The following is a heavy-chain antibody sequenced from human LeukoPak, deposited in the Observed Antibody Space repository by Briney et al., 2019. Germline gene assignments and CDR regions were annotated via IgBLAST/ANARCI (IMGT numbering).Heavy chain of an antibody. D-gene: IGHD1-26*01. Sequence: ASVKVSCKTSGYTFTGYFIHWVRQAPGQGLEWMGWVNTNTGNPTYAQGFTGRFVFSLDTSVSTAYLQISSLKAEDTAVYYCARVREHEGYYFDYWGQGTLVTVSS. CDR3: ARVREHEGYYFDY. CDR2: VNTNTGNP. V-gene: IGHV7-4-1*02. J-gene: IGHJ4*02. CDR1: GYTFTGYF.